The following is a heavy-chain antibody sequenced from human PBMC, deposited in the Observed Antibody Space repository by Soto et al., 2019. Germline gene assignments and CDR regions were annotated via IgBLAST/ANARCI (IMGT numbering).Heavy chain of an antibody. CDR2: ISGSGGST. D-gene: IGHD3-10*01. CDR1: GFTFSSYA. J-gene: IGHJ5*02. V-gene: IGHV3-23*01. Sequence: EVQLLESGGGLVQPGGSLRLSCAASGFTFSSYAMSWVRQAPGKGLEWVSAISGSGGSTYYPDSVKGRFTISRDTSKNTRYLEMISVRDEDTSVYYCAKEHGYEGAGRYWFDPWGQGTLVTVSS. CDR3: AKEHGYEGAGRYWFDP.